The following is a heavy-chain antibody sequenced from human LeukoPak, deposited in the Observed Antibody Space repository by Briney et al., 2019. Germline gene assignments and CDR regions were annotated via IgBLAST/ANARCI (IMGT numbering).Heavy chain of an antibody. Sequence: GESLKISCKGSGYSFTSYWIGWVRQMPGKGLEWMGIIYPGDSDTRYRPSFKGQVTISADKSISTASLQWSSLKDSDTAMYYCARHIGSYYDSSGYPYYYYYYMDVWGKGTTVTVSS. V-gene: IGHV5-51*01. CDR3: ARHIGSYYDSSGYPYYYYYYMDV. D-gene: IGHD3-22*01. CDR2: IYPGDSDT. J-gene: IGHJ6*03. CDR1: GYSFTSYW.